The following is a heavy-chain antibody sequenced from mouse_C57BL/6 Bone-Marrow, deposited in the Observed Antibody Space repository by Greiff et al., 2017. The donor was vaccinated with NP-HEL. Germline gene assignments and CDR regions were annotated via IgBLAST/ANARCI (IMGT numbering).Heavy chain of an antibody. CDR1: GYTFTNYW. CDR2: IYPGGGYT. D-gene: IGHD2-1*01. Sequence: VKLMESGAELVRPGTSVKMSCKASGYTFTNYWIGWAKQRPGHGLEWIGDIYPGGGYTNYNEKFKGKATLTADKSSSTAYMQFSSLTSEDSAIYYCAIVYGISFAYWGQGTLVTVSA. V-gene: IGHV1-63*01. J-gene: IGHJ3*01. CDR3: AIVYGISFAY.